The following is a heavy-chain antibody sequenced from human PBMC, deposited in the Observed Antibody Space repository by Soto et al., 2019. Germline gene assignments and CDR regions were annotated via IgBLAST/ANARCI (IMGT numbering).Heavy chain of an antibody. CDR1: GFILSDCA. Sequence: GWSLRLSCATSGFILSDCAMNWVRQAPGKGLEWVSYISSSSSVIDYADSVRGRFTISRDNAKNSLYLKMNSLRDEETAVYYCARVDSLTGTSDYWGQGTMGTVSS. CDR3: ARVDSLTGTSDY. J-gene: IGHJ4*02. CDR2: ISSSSSVI. D-gene: IGHD3-9*01. V-gene: IGHV3-48*02.